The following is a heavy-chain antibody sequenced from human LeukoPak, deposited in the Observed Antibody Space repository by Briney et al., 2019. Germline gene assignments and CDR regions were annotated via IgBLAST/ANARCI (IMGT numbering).Heavy chain of an antibody. CDR3: ARGYCSSTSCYTNRDF. CDR1: GYTFTSFD. D-gene: IGHD2-2*02. J-gene: IGHJ4*02. CDR2: MSPNSGNT. Sequence: ASVKVSCKASGYTFTSFDFNWVRQAPGQGLEWMGWMSPNSGNTVYAQKFQGRVTMTRNSSISTAYMELSSLRSEDTAVYYCARGYCSSTSCYTNRDFWGQGTLVTVSS. V-gene: IGHV1-8*01.